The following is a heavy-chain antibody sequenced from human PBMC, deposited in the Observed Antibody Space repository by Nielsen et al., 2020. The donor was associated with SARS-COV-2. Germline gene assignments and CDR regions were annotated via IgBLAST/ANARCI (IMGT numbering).Heavy chain of an antibody. CDR3: ARDFDGSGLVDY. D-gene: IGHD3-10*01. Sequence: SETLSLTCTVSGGSISSSSYYWSWIRQPPGKGLEWIGEINHSGSTNYNPSLKSRVTISVDTSKNQFSLKLSSVTAADTAVYYCARDFDGSGLVDYWGQGTLVTVSS. V-gene: IGHV4-39*07. J-gene: IGHJ4*02. CDR1: GGSISSSSYY. CDR2: INHSGST.